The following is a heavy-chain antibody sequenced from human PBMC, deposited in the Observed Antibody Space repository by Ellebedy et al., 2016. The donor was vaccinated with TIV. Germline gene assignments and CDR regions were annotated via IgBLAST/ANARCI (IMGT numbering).Heavy chain of an antibody. V-gene: IGHV1-46*01. Sequence: AASVKVSCQASGYTFTTYYMHWARQAPGEGLEWMGGIIPIFGTANYAQKFQGRVTMTRDTSTSTVYMELSSLRSEDTAVYYCARDLVPTTGTTKEDAFDIWGQGTMVTVSS. J-gene: IGHJ3*02. CDR3: ARDLVPTTGTTKEDAFDI. CDR1: GYTFTTYY. D-gene: IGHD1-1*01. CDR2: IIPIFGTA.